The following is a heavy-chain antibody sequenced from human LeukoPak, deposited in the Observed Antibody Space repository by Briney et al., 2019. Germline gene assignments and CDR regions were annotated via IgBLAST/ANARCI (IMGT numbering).Heavy chain of an antibody. CDR1: GYTFTGYY. CDR3: ARESLAAAGIDY. V-gene: IGHV1-2*02. CDR2: INPNSGGT. J-gene: IGHJ4*02. Sequence: ASVKVSCKASGYTFTGYYMYWVRQAPGEGLEWMGWINPNSGGTNYAQKFQGRVTMTRDTSISTAYMELSRLRSDDTAVYYCARESLAAAGIDYWGQGTLVTVSS. D-gene: IGHD6-13*01.